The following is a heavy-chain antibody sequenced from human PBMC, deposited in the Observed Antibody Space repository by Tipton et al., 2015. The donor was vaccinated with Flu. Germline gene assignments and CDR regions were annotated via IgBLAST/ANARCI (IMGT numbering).Heavy chain of an antibody. CDR2: IYYSGST. CDR3: ARAGGYGYDY. J-gene: IGHJ4*02. Sequence: GSLRLSCTVSGGSISSSSYYWGWIRQPPGKGLEWIGSIYYSGSTYYNPSLKSRVTISVDTSKNQFSPKLSSVTAADTAVYYCARAGGYGYDYWGQGTLVTVSS. D-gene: IGHD5-18*01. V-gene: IGHV4-39*07. CDR1: GGSISSSSYY.